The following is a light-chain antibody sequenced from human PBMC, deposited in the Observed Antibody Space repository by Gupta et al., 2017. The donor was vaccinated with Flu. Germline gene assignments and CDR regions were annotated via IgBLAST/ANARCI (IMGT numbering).Light chain of an antibody. J-gene: IGKJ2*01. V-gene: IGKV3-20*01. CDR1: QSVSSSY. CDR3: QLYGTSPPYI. CDR2: GAS. Sequence: EIVLTQSPGTLSLSPGERATLSCRASQSVSSSYLAWYQQKPGQAPRLLIYGASSRATGIPDRFSGSGYGTDFTLTMSRREPEDFAVYYCQLYGTSPPYIFGQGTKLEIK.